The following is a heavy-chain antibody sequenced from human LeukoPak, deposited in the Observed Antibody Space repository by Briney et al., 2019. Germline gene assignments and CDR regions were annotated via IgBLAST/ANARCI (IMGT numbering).Heavy chain of an antibody. J-gene: IGHJ4*02. CDR3: ARCRHSYDSSGFPHY. CDR1: GFTFSAYY. CDR2: ISDSGTTV. D-gene: IGHD3-22*01. V-gene: IGHV3-11*01. Sequence: PGGSLRLSCAASGFTFSAYYMTWIRQAPGEGLQWVSYISDSGTTVEYTDSVKGRFTISRGNAKNSLYLQMNSLRAEDTALYYCARCRHSYDSSGFPHYWGQGTLVTVSS.